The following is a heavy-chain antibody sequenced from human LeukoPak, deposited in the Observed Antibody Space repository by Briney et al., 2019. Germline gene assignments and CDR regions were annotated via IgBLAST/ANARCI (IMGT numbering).Heavy chain of an antibody. CDR2: ISSSSSTI. J-gene: IGHJ4*02. CDR3: ARLHCSGGSCYPY. V-gene: IGHV3-48*04. Sequence: GRSLRLSCVASGFTFSSYTLHWVRQAPGKGLEWVSYISSSSSTIYYADSVKGRFTISRDNAKNSLYLQMNSLRAEDTAVYYCARLHCSGGSCYPYWGQGTLVTVSS. CDR1: GFTFSSYT. D-gene: IGHD2-15*01.